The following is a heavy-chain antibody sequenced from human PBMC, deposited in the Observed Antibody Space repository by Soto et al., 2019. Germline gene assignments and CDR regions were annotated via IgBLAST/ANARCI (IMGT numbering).Heavy chain of an antibody. CDR2: ISSSSTI. J-gene: IGHJ4*02. D-gene: IGHD3-22*01. CDR1: GFTFSDYY. CDR3: ARAYYDSSGYYF. V-gene: IGHV3-11*04. Sequence: PGGSLRLSCAASGFTFSDYYMNWVRQAPGKGLEWVSYISSSSTIYYADSVKGRFTISRDNAKNSLYLQMNSLRAEDTAVYYCARAYYDSSGYYFWGQGTLVTVSS.